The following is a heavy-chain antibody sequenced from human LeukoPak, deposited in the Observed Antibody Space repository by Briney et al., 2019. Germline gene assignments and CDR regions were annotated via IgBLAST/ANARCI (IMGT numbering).Heavy chain of an antibody. CDR1: GFTFSSYA. CDR2: ISGSGDNT. J-gene: IGHJ4*02. Sequence: GGPLRLSCAASGFTFSSYAMSWVRQAPGKRLEWVSGISGSGDNTYYADSVKGRFTISRDNSKNTLYVQVNSLGTEDTAAYYCAKGSYYDSSGSFYFDYWGQGTLVTVSS. V-gene: IGHV3-23*01. CDR3: AKGSYYDSSGSFYFDY. D-gene: IGHD3-22*01.